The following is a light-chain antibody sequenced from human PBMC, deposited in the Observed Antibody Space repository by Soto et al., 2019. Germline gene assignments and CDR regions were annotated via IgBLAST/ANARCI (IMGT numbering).Light chain of an antibody. J-gene: IGKJ4*01. Sequence: EIVLTQSPATLSVSPGESATLSCRASQSISSSLAWYQQKPGQAPRFLIFGASARATGIPARFSGSGSGTEFTLTISSLQSEDFAVYYCQQYDDWPPLTFGGGTTVEIK. V-gene: IGKV3-15*01. CDR1: QSISSS. CDR2: GAS. CDR3: QQYDDWPPLT.